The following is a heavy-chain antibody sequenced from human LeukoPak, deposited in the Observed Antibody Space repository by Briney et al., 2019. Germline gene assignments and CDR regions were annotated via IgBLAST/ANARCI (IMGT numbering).Heavy chain of an antibody. Sequence: SETLSLTCSVSGGSVNNNYWSWIRQPPGKGLEWIGYIFYSGSTNYNPSLKSRVTISVDTSKNQFSLKLSSVTAADTAVYYCARVPRAYCGGDCKRAEYFQHWGQGTLVTVSS. D-gene: IGHD2-21*02. CDR1: GGSVNNNY. CDR2: IFYSGST. J-gene: IGHJ1*01. V-gene: IGHV4-59*02. CDR3: ARVPRAYCGGDCKRAEYFQH.